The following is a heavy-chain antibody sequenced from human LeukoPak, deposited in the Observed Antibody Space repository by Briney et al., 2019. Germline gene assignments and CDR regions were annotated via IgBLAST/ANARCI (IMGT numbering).Heavy chain of an antibody. D-gene: IGHD5-18*01. J-gene: IGHJ3*02. Sequence: PGGSLRLSCAASGFTFSSYSMNWVRQAPGKGLEWVSYISSSSSTIYYADSVKGRFTISRDNAENSLYLQMNSLRVEDTAVYYCARGPHLALDTDDAFDIWGQGTMVTVSS. CDR1: GFTFSSYS. CDR3: ARGPHLALDTDDAFDI. CDR2: ISSSSSTI. V-gene: IGHV3-48*04.